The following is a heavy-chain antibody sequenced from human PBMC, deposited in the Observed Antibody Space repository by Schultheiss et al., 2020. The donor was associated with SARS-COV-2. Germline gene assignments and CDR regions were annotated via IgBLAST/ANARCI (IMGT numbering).Heavy chain of an antibody. CDR2: IIPIFGTA. J-gene: IGHJ5*02. V-gene: IGHV1-69*05. D-gene: IGHD3-3*01. CDR1: GGTFSSYA. Sequence: SVKVSCKASGGTFSSYAISWVRQAPGQGLEWMGGIIPIFGTANYAQKLQGRVTMTTDTSTSTAYMELRSLRSDDTAVYYCARTVRTQFTIFGVVMFGWFDPWGQGTLVTVSS. CDR3: ARTVRTQFTIFGVVMFGWFDP.